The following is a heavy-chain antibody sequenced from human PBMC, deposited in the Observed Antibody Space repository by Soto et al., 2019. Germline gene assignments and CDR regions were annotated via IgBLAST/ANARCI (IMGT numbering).Heavy chain of an antibody. V-gene: IGHV4-30-4*01. CDR1: GGSISSGDYY. D-gene: IGHD5-12*01. Sequence: SETLSLSCTVSGGSISSGDYYWSWIRQPPGKGLEWIGYIYYSGSTYYNPSLKSRVTISVDTSKNQFSLKLSSVTAADTAVYYCARAEYSGYDFDWFDPWGQGTLVTVSS. CDR2: IYYSGST. CDR3: ARAEYSGYDFDWFDP. J-gene: IGHJ5*02.